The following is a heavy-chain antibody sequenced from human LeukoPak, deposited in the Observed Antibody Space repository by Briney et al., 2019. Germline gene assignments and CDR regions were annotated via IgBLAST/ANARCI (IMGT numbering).Heavy chain of an antibody. CDR2: IYPGDSDT. Sequence: GESLQISCKGSGYSFTSYWIGWVRQMPGKGLEWMGIIYPGDSDTTYSPSFQGQVTISADKSISTAYLQWSSLKASDTAMYYCARRGVDSSGYADGFDIWGQGTMVTVSS. D-gene: IGHD3-22*01. J-gene: IGHJ3*02. CDR3: ARRGVDSSGYADGFDI. CDR1: GYSFTSYW. V-gene: IGHV5-51*01.